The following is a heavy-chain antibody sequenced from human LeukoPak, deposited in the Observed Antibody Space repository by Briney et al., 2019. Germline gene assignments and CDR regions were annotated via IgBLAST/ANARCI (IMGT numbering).Heavy chain of an antibody. CDR1: GFTFSSYA. V-gene: IGHV3-23*01. Sequence: GGSLRLSCAASGFTFSSYAMSWVRQAPGKGLEWVSAISGSGGSTYYADSVKGRFTISRDNSKNTLYLQMNSLKAEDMAFYYCTRSSGWYNYFDYWGQGTLVTVSS. CDR2: ISGSGGST. D-gene: IGHD6-19*01. J-gene: IGHJ4*02. CDR3: TRSSGWYNYFDY.